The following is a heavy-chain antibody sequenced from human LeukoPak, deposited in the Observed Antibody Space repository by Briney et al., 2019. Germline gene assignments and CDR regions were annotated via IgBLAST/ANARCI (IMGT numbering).Heavy chain of an antibody. CDR2: ISGSGGST. D-gene: IGHD5-18*01. CDR3: AKFTIQLWFFDY. V-gene: IGHV3-23*01. CDR1: GFTFSSYA. J-gene: IGHJ4*02. Sequence: QTGGSLRLSCAAPGFTFSSYAMSWVRQAPGKGLEWVSAISGSGGSTYYADSVKGRFTISRDNSKNTLYLQMNSLRAEDTAVYYCAKFTIQLWFFDYWGQGTLVTVSS.